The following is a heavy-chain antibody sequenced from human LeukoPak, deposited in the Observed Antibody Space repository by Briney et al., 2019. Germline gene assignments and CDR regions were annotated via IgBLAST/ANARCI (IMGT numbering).Heavy chain of an antibody. CDR3: ARVERQSYYDSSGMGRGTFDI. J-gene: IGHJ3*02. D-gene: IGHD3-22*01. V-gene: IGHV1-46*01. CDR2: INPSGGST. CDR1: GYTFTSYY. Sequence: PGASVKVSCKASGYTFTSYYMHWLRQAPGQGLEWMGIINPSGGSTSYAQKFQGRVTMTRDMSTSTVYMELSSLRSEDTAVYYCARVERQSYYDSSGMGRGTFDIWGQGTMVTVSS.